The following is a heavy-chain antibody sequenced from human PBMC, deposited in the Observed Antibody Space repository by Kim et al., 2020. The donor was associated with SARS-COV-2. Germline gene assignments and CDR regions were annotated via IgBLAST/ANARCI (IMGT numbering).Heavy chain of an antibody. CDR2: IKQDGSEK. CDR1: GFTFSSYW. CDR3: ARVLDFWSGPSGSNFDY. Sequence: GGSLRLSCAASGFTFSSYWMSWVRQAPGKGLEWVANIKQDGSEKYYVDSVKGRFTISRDNAKNSLYLQMNSLRAEDTAVYYCARVLDFWSGPSGSNFDYWGQGTLVTVSS. V-gene: IGHV3-7*01. D-gene: IGHD3-3*01. J-gene: IGHJ4*02.